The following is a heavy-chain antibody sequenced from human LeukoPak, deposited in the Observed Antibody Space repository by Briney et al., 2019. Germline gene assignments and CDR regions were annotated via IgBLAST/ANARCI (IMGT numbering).Heavy chain of an antibody. J-gene: IGHJ4*02. Sequence: PGGSLRLSCAASGFTFSSYEMNWVRQAPGKGLEWVSYILNSGTTTYYADSVKGRFTISRDNAKNSLYLQMNSLRAEDTGVYYCARGLPPVMKYYFDYWGQGTLVTVSS. D-gene: IGHD4-11*01. V-gene: IGHV3-48*03. CDR2: ILNSGTTT. CDR1: GFTFSSYE. CDR3: ARGLPPVMKYYFDY.